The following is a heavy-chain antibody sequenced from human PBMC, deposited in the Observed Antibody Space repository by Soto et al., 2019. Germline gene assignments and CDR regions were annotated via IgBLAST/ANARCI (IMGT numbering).Heavy chain of an antibody. CDR1: GVTFSSNY. Sequence: GGSLRLSFAASGVTFSSNYMSWVRQAPGKGLEWVSVIYSGGSTYYADSVKGRFTISRDNSKNTLYLQMDSLRAEDTAVYYCAKESGVRVSRNFDFWGQGILVTVSS. CDR2: IYSGGST. J-gene: IGHJ4*02. CDR3: AKESGVRVSRNFDF. V-gene: IGHV3-66*01.